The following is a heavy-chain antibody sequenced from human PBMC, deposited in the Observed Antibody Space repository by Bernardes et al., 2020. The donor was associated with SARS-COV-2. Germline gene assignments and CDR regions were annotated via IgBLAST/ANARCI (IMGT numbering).Heavy chain of an antibody. CDR3: ARVLNTKTTQGYSYGYEY. Sequence: ASVKVSCKASGYTFTSYGISWVRQAPGQGLEWMGWISAYNGNTNYAQKLQGRVTMTTDTSTSTAYMELRSLRSDDTAVYYCARVLNTKTTQGYSYGYEYWGQGTLVTVSS. V-gene: IGHV1-18*01. CDR2: ISAYNGNT. D-gene: IGHD5-18*01. J-gene: IGHJ4*02. CDR1: GYTFTSYG.